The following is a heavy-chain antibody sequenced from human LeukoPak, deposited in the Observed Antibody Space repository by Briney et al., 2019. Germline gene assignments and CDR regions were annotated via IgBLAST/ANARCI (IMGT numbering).Heavy chain of an antibody. CDR2: IYYSGST. J-gene: IGHJ4*02. CDR1: GGSISSYY. CDR3: ASGIEYSSSKLDY. V-gene: IGHV4-59*01. Sequence: SETLSLTCTVSGGSISSYYWSWIRQPPGKGLEWIGYIYYSGSTNYNPSLKSRVTISVDTSKNQFSLKLSSVTAADTAVYYCASGIEYSSSKLDYWGQGTLVTVSS. D-gene: IGHD6-6*01.